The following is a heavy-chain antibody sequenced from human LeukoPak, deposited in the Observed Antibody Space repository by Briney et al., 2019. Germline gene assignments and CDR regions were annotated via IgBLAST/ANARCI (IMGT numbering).Heavy chain of an antibody. CDR2: IYYSGST. CDR1: GGSVSSGSYY. Sequence: LETLSLTCTVSGGSVSSGSYYWSWIRQPPGKGLEWIGYIYYSGSTNYNPSLKSRVTISVDTSKNQFSLKLSSVTAADTAVYYCARDNPNYDYVWGSYRHFDYWGQGTLVTVSS. CDR3: ARDNPNYDYVWGSYRHFDY. J-gene: IGHJ4*02. D-gene: IGHD3-16*02. V-gene: IGHV4-61*01.